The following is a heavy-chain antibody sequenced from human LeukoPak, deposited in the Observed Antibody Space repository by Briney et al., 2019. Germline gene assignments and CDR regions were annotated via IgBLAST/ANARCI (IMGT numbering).Heavy chain of an antibody. CDR1: GFTFSGSA. CDR3: TSSANSAFDI. Sequence: GGSLRLSCAVSGFTFSGSAMHWVRQASGKGLEWVGRIRSKANSYATACAASVKGRFTISRGDSKNTAYLQMNSLKTEDTAVYYCTSSANSAFDIWGQGTMVTVSS. D-gene: IGHD2/OR15-2a*01. CDR2: IRSKANSYAT. J-gene: IGHJ3*02. V-gene: IGHV3-73*01.